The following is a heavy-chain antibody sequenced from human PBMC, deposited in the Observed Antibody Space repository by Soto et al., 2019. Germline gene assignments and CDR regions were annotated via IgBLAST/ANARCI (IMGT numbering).Heavy chain of an antibody. CDR3: ARSGSSYYYDSSGHSRAFDI. CDR1: GDSLTSHSYY. D-gene: IGHD3-22*01. J-gene: IGHJ3*02. V-gene: IGHV4-61*01. CDR2: IYYTGNA. Sequence: SETLSLTCTVSGDSLTSHSYYWTWVRQPPGKGLEWIGNIYYTGNANYNPSLTGRVTLSVDTSRNQFSLRLTSVTTADTAVYYCARSGSSYYYDSSGHSRAFDIWGQGTMVTVSS.